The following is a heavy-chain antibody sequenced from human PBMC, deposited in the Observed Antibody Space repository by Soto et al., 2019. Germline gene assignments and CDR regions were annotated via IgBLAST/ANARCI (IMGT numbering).Heavy chain of an antibody. CDR1: GYSFTSYW. D-gene: IGHD3-22*01. V-gene: IGHV5-51*01. J-gene: IGHJ6*02. CDR3: ARRGLYDSSGYPYYYYGMDV. CDR2: IYPGDSDT. Sequence: PGESLKISCKGSGYSFTSYWIGWVRQMPGKGLEWMGIIYPGDSDTRYSPSFQGQVTISADKSISTAYLQWSSLKASDTAMYYCARRGLYDSSGYPYYYYGMDVWGQGTTVTVSS.